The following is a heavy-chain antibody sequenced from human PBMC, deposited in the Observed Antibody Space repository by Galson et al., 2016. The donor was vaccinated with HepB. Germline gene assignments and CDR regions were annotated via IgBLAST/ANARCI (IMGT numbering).Heavy chain of an antibody. V-gene: IGHV1-2*02. J-gene: IGHJ4*02. D-gene: IGHD6-25*01. CDR3: ARAGVAAAVTLDY. CDR2: VNPNSGAT. Sequence: SVKVSCKASGYTFTGYFIHWVRQAPGHELEWMGWVNPNSGATKYAQKFQGGVTMSRDKSVSTDYMELSGLKIDDTAVYYCARAGVAAAVTLDYWRQGTGVIVPS. CDR1: GYTFTGYF.